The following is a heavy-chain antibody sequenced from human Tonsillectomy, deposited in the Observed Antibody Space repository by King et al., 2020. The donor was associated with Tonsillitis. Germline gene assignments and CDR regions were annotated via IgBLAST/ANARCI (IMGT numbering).Heavy chain of an antibody. D-gene: IGHD3-3*01. J-gene: IGHJ6*03. CDR3: ARDYDVWSAYRSAYYYSYMDV. CDR2: ISYDGSNK. CDR1: GFTFRSYA. Sequence: VQLVESGGGVVQPGTSLRLSCAASGFTFRSYAMDWVRQAPGKGLEWVAVISYDGSNKYYADSVKGRFTISRDNSNNTLYLQMNSLRADDTAVYYCARDYDVWSAYRSAYYYSYMDVWGRGTTVTVSS. V-gene: IGHV3-30-3*01.